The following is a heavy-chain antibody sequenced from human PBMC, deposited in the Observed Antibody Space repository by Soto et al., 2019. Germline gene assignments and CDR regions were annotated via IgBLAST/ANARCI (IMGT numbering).Heavy chain of an antibody. CDR1: GFTFSSYS. D-gene: IGHD7-27*01. J-gene: IGHJ3*02. CDR3: AREMLGDAFDI. V-gene: IGHV3-48*02. CDR2: ISSSSSTI. Sequence: GGSLRLSCAASGFTFSSYSMNWVRQAPGKGLEWVSYISSSSSTIYYADSVKGRFTISRDNAKNSLYLQMSSLRDEDTAVYYCAREMLGDAFDIWGQGTMVTVSS.